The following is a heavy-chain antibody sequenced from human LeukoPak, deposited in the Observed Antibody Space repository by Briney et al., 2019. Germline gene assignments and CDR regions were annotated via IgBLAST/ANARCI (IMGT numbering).Heavy chain of an antibody. CDR3: AMSSSSQRGYYYYGMDV. D-gene: IGHD6-13*01. Sequence: GESRKISCQWSGDSFRNSWISWVRQMPGKGLEWMGRIDPSDSYTNYSPSFQGHVTISADKSISTAYLQWSSLKASDTAMYYCAMSSSSQRGYYYYGMDVWGQGTTVTVSS. V-gene: IGHV5-10-1*01. CDR2: IDPSDSYT. CDR1: GDSFRNSW. J-gene: IGHJ6*02.